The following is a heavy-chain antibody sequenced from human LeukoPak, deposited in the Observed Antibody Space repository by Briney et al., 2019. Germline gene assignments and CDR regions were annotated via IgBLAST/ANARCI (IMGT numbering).Heavy chain of an antibody. D-gene: IGHD6-6*01. CDR1: GFTFSDSY. Sequence: GGSLRLSCAASGFTFSDSYMTWVRQAPGKGVEWVAYISGSGHDINYSDSVKGRLTISRDNAKNSLYLQMSSLRVEDTAVYYCTRDPRHFDSCGQGTLVTVSS. CDR3: TRDPRHFDS. J-gene: IGHJ5*01. CDR2: ISGSGHDI. V-gene: IGHV3-11*04.